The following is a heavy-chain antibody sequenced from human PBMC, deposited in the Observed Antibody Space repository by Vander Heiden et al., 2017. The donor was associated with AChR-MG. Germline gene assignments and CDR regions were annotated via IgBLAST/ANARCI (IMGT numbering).Heavy chain of an antibody. Sequence: QVQLQQWGAGLLKPSETLSLTCAVYGGPSSGHYWNWIRQPPGKGLEWIGEIDHRGNANYNPSFKGRVTMSIDTSKTHFYLSLRSVTAADTAVYYCARDPHGDYNYGGQGTLVTVSS. CDR3: ARDPHGDYNY. J-gene: IGHJ4*02. D-gene: IGHD4-17*01. CDR2: IDHRGNA. CDR1: GGPSSGHY. V-gene: IGHV4-34*02.